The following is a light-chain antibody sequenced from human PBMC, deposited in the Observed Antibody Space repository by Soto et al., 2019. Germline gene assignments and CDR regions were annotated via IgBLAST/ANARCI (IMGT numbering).Light chain of an antibody. V-gene: IGKV3-11*01. CDR2: XAS. CDR1: QSASIY. CDR3: QQRSNWPQKIT. Sequence: DIVLAQSPSTLSSSPGDRATISCRASQSASIYLAWYQQKPGQATSLLXYXASNRATGIPARLSGSGSGTDFTLTISSREPEDFAVYYYQQRSNWPQKITFGQGTRLEIK. J-gene: IGKJ5*01.